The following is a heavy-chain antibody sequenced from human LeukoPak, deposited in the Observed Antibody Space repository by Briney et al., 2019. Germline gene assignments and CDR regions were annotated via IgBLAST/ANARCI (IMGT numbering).Heavy chain of an antibody. CDR2: INHSGST. CDR1: GGSFSGYY. Sequence: SETLSLTCAVYGGSFSGYYWRWIRQPPGKGLEWIGEINHSGSTNYNPSLKSRVTISVDTSKNQFSLKLSSVTAADTAVYYCARVRVFRGNYYYYGMDVWGQGTTVTVSS. J-gene: IGHJ6*02. V-gene: IGHV4-34*01. D-gene: IGHD3-10*01. CDR3: ARVRVFRGNYYYYGMDV.